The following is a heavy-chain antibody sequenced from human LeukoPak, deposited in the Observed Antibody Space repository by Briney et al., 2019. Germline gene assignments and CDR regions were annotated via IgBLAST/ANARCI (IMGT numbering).Heavy chain of an antibody. CDR2: ISGSGGST. D-gene: IGHD3-3*01. Sequence: GGSLRLSCAASGFTFSSYAMSWVRQAPGKGLEWVSAISGSGGSTYYADSVKGRFIISRDNSKNTLYLQMNSLRAEDTAVYYCAKDITILYYIDYWGQGTLVTVSS. V-gene: IGHV3-23*01. CDR1: GFTFSSYA. CDR3: AKDITILYYIDY. J-gene: IGHJ4*02.